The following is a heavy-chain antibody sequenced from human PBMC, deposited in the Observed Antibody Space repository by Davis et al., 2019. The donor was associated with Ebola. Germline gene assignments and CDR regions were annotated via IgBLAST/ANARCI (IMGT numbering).Heavy chain of an antibody. CDR3: ARDPGTPNY. D-gene: IGHD2-15*01. V-gene: IGHV4-59*01. CDR2: IYYSGST. CDR1: RGSISSYY. Sequence: MPSETLSPTLPFPRGSISSYYWSWIPQPPGKGLGWFGYIYYSGSTNYNPSLKSRVTISVDTSKNQFSLKLSSVTAADTAVYYCARDPGTPNYWGQGTLVTVSS. J-gene: IGHJ4*02.